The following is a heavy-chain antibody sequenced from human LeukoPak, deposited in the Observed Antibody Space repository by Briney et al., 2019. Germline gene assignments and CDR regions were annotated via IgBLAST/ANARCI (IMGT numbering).Heavy chain of an antibody. CDR3: ARTLTTAAWDY. D-gene: IGHD4-17*01. CDR1: GYTFTDYY. CDR2: INPNSGGT. V-gene: IGHV1-2*02. J-gene: IGHJ4*02. Sequence: ASVKVSCKASGYTFTDYYFNWVRQASGQGLEWMGWINPNSGGTHYAQNFQDRVTMTRDTSISTAYMEVSRLTSDDTAVYYCARTLTTAAWDYWGQGTLVTVSS.